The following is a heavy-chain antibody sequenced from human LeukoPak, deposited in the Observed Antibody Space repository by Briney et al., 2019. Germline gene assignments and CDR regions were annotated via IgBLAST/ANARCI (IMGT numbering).Heavy chain of an antibody. CDR1: GFSFNSYS. J-gene: IGHJ4*02. CDR3: ARDDRQLLQNYFDN. D-gene: IGHD2-15*01. CDR2: ISSGRTYT. Sequence: GGSLRLSCSASGFSFNSYSMNWVRQAPGKGLEWVSFISSGRTYTYYADSVKRRFTISRDNAKNSLYLQMNSLTVEDTAVYYCARDDRQLLQNYFDNWGQGTLVTVSS. V-gene: IGHV3-21*01.